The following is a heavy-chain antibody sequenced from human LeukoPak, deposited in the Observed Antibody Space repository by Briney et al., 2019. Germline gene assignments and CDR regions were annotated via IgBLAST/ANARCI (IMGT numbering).Heavy chain of an antibody. D-gene: IGHD3-22*01. V-gene: IGHV3-21*01. J-gene: IGHJ6*03. CDR1: GFTFSSYW. Sequence: GGSLRLSCAAPGFTFSSYWMHWVRQAPGKGLEWVASISSTSTFIYSADSVKGRFTISRDTAKNSLFLQMNSLRAEDTAIYYCARDYFDSSDYPRTYYYYYMDVWGKGTTVTVSS. CDR2: ISSTSTFI. CDR3: ARDYFDSSDYPRTYYYYYMDV.